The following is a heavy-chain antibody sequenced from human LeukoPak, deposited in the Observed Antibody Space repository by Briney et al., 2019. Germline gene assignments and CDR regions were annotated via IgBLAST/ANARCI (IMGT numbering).Heavy chain of an antibody. CDR2: ISSSGSTI. Sequence: SGGSLRLSCAASGFTFSSYWMHWVRQAPGKGLEWVSYISSSGSTIYYADSVKGRFTISRDNAKNSLYLQMNSLRAEDTAVYYCARVLSGSYSDYWGQGTLVTVSS. D-gene: IGHD3-10*01. V-gene: IGHV3-48*04. CDR1: GFTFSSYW. CDR3: ARVLSGSYSDY. J-gene: IGHJ4*02.